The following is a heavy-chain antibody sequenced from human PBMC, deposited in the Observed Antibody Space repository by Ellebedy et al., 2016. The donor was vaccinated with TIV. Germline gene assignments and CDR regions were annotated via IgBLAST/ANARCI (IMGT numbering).Heavy chain of an antibody. Sequence: SETLSLXXTVSGGSINSGNYYWGWIRQPPGKGLEWIGCIHYSGSTYYNPSLKSRVTISVDTSKNQFSLKLSSVTAADTAVYYCARNGDYWGQGTLVTVSS. J-gene: IGHJ4*02. CDR1: GGSINSGNYY. D-gene: IGHD2-8*01. CDR2: IHYSGST. CDR3: ARNGDY. V-gene: IGHV4-39*07.